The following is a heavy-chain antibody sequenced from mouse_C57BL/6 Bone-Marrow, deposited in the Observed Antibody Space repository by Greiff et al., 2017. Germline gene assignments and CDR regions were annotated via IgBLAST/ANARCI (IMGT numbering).Heavy chain of an antibody. J-gene: IGHJ3*01. CDR2: ISSGSSTI. D-gene: IGHD2-3*01. CDR1: GFTFRDYG. CDR3: ASPYDAAY. Sequence: VQLKESGGGLVKPGGSLKLSCAASGFTFRDYGMHWVRQAPEKGLEWVAYISSGSSTIYYADTVKGRFTSSRDKAKNTLFMQMTSLESEDRAMYYCASPYDAAYWGQGTLVTVSA. V-gene: IGHV5-17*01.